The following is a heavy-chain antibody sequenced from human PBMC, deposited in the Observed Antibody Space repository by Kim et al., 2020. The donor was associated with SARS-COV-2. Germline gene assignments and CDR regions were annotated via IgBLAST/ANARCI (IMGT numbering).Heavy chain of an antibody. Sequence: SETLSLTCTVSGGSISSGGYYWSWIRQHPGKGLEWIGYIYYSGSTYYNPSLKSRVTISVDTSKNQFSLKLSSVTAADTAVYYCARVGSCYAADYWGQGTLVTVSS. CDR1: GGSISSGGYY. J-gene: IGHJ4*02. V-gene: IGHV4-31*03. CDR3: ARVGSCYAADY. CDR2: IYYSGST. D-gene: IGHD2-15*01.